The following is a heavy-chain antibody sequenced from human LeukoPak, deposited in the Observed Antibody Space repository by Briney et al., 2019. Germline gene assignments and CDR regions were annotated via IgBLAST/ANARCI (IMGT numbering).Heavy chain of an antibody. Sequence: GGSLRLSREASGFIFSNYAMYWVRQFPGKGLEWVAVIWYDGNGKYYVDSVKGRFTISRDNSKNTLYLQMNSLRVEDTAVYYCAGETLRTGTSGPDYWGQGTLVTVSS. CDR2: IWYDGNGK. J-gene: IGHJ4*02. CDR3: AGETLRTGTSGPDY. D-gene: IGHD1-7*01. CDR1: GFIFSNYA. V-gene: IGHV3-33*07.